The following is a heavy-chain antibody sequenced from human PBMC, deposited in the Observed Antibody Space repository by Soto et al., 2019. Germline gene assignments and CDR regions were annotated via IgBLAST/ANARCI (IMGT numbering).Heavy chain of an antibody. D-gene: IGHD5-18*01. J-gene: IGHJ6*02. CDR3: ARTAMAKKLYYYYGMNV. CDR1: GGSISSSNW. CDR2: IYHSGST. V-gene: IGHV4-4*02. Sequence: SETLSLTCAVSGGSISSSNWWSWVRQAPGKGLEWIGEIYHSGSTNYNPSLKSRVTISVDKSRNQFSLKLSSVTAADTAVYYCARTAMAKKLYYYYGMNVWGQGTTVT.